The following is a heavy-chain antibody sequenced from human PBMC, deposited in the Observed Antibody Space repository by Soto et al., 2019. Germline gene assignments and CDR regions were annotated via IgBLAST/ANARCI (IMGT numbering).Heavy chain of an antibody. D-gene: IGHD5-12*01. V-gene: IGHV3-21*01. CDR1: GFTFSNYN. J-gene: IGHJ4*02. Sequence: EVQLVESGGGLVKPGESLRLSCAASGFTFSNYNMIWVRQAPGKGLEWVSSISRSSGYIYYADSMKGRFTISRDNAKNSLFLQMNSLRDEDTAFYFCARCGTGVQDGYNYIPNYWGQGTLVTVSS. CDR3: ARCGTGVQDGYNYIPNY. CDR2: ISRSSGYI.